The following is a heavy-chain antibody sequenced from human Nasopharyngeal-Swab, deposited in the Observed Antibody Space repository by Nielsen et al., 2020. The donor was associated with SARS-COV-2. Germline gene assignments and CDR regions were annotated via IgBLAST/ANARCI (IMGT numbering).Heavy chain of an antibody. V-gene: IGHV3-23*01. CDR1: GFTFSSYA. Sequence: GESLKISCAASGFTFSSYAMSWVRQAPGKGLEWVSAISGSGRSTYYADSVKGRFTISRDNSKNTLYLQMNSLRAEDTAVYYCAREEEEVTMVRGVIHWFDPWGQGTLVTVSS. CDR2: ISGSGRST. CDR3: AREEEEVTMVRGVIHWFDP. D-gene: IGHD3-10*01. J-gene: IGHJ5*02.